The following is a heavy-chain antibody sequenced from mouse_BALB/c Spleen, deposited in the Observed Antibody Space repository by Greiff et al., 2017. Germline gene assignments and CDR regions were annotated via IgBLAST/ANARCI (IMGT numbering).Heavy chain of an antibody. Sequence: EVMLVESGGGLVQPGGSRKLSCAASGFTFSDYGMAWVRQAPGKGPEWVAFISNLAYSIYYADTVTGRFTISRENAKNTLYLEMSSLRSEDTAMYYCARDQGLRYLDYWGQGTTLTVSS. CDR2: ISNLAYSI. CDR1: GFTFSDYG. V-gene: IGHV5-15*02. J-gene: IGHJ2*01. CDR3: ARDQGLRYLDY. D-gene: IGHD1-1*01.